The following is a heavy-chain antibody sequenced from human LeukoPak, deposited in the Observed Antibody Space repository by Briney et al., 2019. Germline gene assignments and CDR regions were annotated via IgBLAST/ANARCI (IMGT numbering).Heavy chain of an antibody. D-gene: IGHD3-22*01. J-gene: IGHJ4*02. CDR3: ARVLGRYYDSLDY. V-gene: IGHV3-23*01. CDR1: GFSFSSYA. CDR2: ISGSGGST. Sequence: GGSLRLSCAASGFSFSSYAMTWVRQAPGKGLEWVSSISGSGGSTHYADSVKGRFTISRDNAKNSLYLQMNSLRAEDTAVYYCARVLGRYYDSLDYWGQGTLVTVSS.